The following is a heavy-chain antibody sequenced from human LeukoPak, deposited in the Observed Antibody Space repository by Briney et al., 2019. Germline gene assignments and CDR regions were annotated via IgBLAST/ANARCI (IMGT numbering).Heavy chain of an antibody. CDR3: ARGGGYNAWYFDF. CDR2: ISWNSVTI. D-gene: IGHD5-24*01. V-gene: IGHV3-9*01. CDR1: GFTFNDYA. Sequence: GRSLRLSCAASGFTFNDYAMHWVRQVPGKGLEWVAGISWNSVTINYAESVKGQFTISRDNAKNSLYLQMDSLTSEDTALYCCARGGGYNAWYFDFWGRGTLVTVSS. J-gene: IGHJ2*01.